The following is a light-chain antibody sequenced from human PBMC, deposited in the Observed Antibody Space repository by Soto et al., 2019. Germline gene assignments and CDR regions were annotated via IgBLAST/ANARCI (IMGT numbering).Light chain of an antibody. Sequence: DIQMTQSPSSLSASVGDRVTITCRASQSISSYLTWYQQKPGKAPKILIYAASSLQSGVPSRFSGSGSGTNFTLPISSLQPEDFANYCCQENYTTPPAFGGGNKVEIK. V-gene: IGKV1-39*01. J-gene: IGKJ4*01. CDR1: QSISSY. CDR3: QENYTTPPA. CDR2: AAS.